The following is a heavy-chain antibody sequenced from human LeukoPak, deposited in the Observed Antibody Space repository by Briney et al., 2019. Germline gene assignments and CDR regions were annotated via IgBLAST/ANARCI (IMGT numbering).Heavy chain of an antibody. CDR1: GFTLCTYE. V-gene: IGHV3-48*03. CDR3: ARRRGDAFHI. Sequence: GGSLTLSYAASGFTLCTYEIIWLRQAPGKGLEWVSYIRSSGSSIYYADSVKGRYTISRDNAKNSLYLQMHSLRAEDTAVYYCARRRGDAFHIGGRGTMVTVSS. CDR2: IRSSGSSI. J-gene: IGHJ3*02.